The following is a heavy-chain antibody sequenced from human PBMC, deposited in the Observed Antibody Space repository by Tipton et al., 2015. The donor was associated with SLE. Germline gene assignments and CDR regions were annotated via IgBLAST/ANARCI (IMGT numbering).Heavy chain of an antibody. Sequence: TLSLTCTVSGGSISSSSYYWGWIRQPPGKGLEWIGSIYHSGSTYYNPSLKSRVTISVDTSKNQFSVKLSSVTAADTAVYYCASFGYSSGWYAFDYWGQGTLVTVSS. CDR3: ASFGYSSGWYAFDY. CDR2: IYHSGST. D-gene: IGHD6-19*01. CDR1: GGSISSSSYY. V-gene: IGHV4-39*07. J-gene: IGHJ4*02.